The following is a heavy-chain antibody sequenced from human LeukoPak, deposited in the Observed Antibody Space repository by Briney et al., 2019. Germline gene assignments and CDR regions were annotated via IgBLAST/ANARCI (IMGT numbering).Heavy chain of an antibody. J-gene: IGHJ3*02. V-gene: IGHV3-30-3*01. CDR2: ISYDGSNK. Sequence: GGSLRLSCAASGFTFSSYAMHWVRQAPGKGLEWVAVISYDGSNKYYADSVKGRFTISRDNSKNTLYLQMNSLRAEDTAVYYCAKDIMDSSSWYNAFDIWGQGTMVTVSS. CDR1: GFTFSSYA. CDR3: AKDIMDSSSWYNAFDI. D-gene: IGHD6-13*01.